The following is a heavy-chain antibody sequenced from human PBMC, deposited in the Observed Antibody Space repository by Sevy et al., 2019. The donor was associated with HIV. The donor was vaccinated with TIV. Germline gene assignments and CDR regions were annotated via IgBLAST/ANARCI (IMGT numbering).Heavy chain of an antibody. CDR1: GFNFSIYG. CDR2: IWYDGSNK. V-gene: IGHV3-33*01. Sequence: GGSLRQSCAASGFNFSIYGMHWVRQAPGKGLEWVALIWYDGSNKYYADSVKGRFTISRDNSKNTLSLQMNSLRAEDTAVYYCVRGRDYGNFDYWGQGTLVTVSS. D-gene: IGHD4-17*01. CDR3: VRGRDYGNFDY. J-gene: IGHJ4*02.